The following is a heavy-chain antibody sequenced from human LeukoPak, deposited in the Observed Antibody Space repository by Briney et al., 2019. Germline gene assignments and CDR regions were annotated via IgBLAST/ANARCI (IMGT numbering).Heavy chain of an antibody. D-gene: IGHD3-3*01. CDR3: ARDLDALNWFDP. J-gene: IGHJ5*02. CDR1: GYTFTGYY. Sequence: ASVKVSCKASGYTFTGYYMHWVRQAPGQGLEWMGWINPNSGGTNYAQKFQGRVTMTRDTSISTAYMELSRLRSDGTAVYYCARDLDALNWFDPWGQGTLVTVSS. V-gene: IGHV1-2*02. CDR2: INPNSGGT.